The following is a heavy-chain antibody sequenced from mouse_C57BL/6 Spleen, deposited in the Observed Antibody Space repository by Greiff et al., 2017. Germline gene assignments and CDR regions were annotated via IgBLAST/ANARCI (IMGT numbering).Heavy chain of an antibody. CDR3: ARGPYGSSSYYFDY. J-gene: IGHJ2*01. CDR2: IDPSDSYT. Sequence: QVQLQQPGAELVMPGASVKLSCKASGYTFTSYWMHWVKQRPGQGLEWIGEIDPSDSYTNYNQKFKGKSTLTVDKSSSTAYMQLSSLTSEDSAVYYCARGPYGSSSYYFDYWGQGTTLTVSS. V-gene: IGHV1-69*01. D-gene: IGHD1-1*01. CDR1: GYTFTSYW.